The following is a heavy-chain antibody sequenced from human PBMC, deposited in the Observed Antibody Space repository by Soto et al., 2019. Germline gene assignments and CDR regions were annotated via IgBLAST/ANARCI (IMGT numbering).Heavy chain of an antibody. CDR1: GGSISSYY. CDR2: IYYSGST. CDR3: ASGYSYGDPFDY. V-gene: IGHV4-59*08. D-gene: IGHD5-18*01. J-gene: IGHJ4*02. Sequence: SETLSLTCTVSGGSISSYYWSWIRQPPGKGLEWIGYIYYSGSTNYNPSLKSRVTISVDTSKNQFSLKLSSVTAADTAVYYCASGYSYGDPFDYWGQGTLVTVSS.